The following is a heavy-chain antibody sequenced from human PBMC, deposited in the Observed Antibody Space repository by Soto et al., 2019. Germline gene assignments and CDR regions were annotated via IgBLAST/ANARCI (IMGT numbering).Heavy chain of an antibody. CDR3: AREPNYYDSSGYADY. J-gene: IGHJ4*02. D-gene: IGHD3-22*01. V-gene: IGHV1-18*01. CDR1: GYTFTSYG. Sequence: ASVKVSCKASGYTFTSYGISWVRQAPGQGLEWMGWISAYNGNTNYAQKLQGRVTMTTDTSTSTAYMELRGLRSDDTAVYYCAREPNYYDSSGYADYWGQGTLVTVSS. CDR2: ISAYNGNT.